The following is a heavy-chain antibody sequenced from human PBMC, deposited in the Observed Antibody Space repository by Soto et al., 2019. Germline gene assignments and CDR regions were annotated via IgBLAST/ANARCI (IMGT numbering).Heavy chain of an antibody. Sequence: KQLVQSGPEVKKPGTSVKVSCKTSGFTFAWSALHWVRQGRGQSLEWIGWIVVGSGNTEFAQQFQERVTIATDMSTSTVYMELSSLTSEYTAIYYCAADIAPTDPSYWFDPWGQGTLVTVSS. J-gene: IGHJ5*02. CDR3: AADIAPTDPSYWFDP. D-gene: IGHD6-13*01. CDR2: IVVGSGNT. V-gene: IGHV1-58*01. CDR1: GFTFAWSA.